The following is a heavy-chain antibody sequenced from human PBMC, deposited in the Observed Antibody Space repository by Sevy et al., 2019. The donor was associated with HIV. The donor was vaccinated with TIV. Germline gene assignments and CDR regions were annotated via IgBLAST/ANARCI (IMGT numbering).Heavy chain of an antibody. CDR1: GFAFYDYS. D-gene: IGHD2-8*01. CDR3: SREGCTRPHDY. J-gene: IGHJ4*02. Sequence: GSLRLSCAASGFAFYDYSMSWIRQAPGKGLEWVATLSFGCGKINYADSVKGRFTISRDNSKNSFYLQMDNLRVADTALYYCSREGCTRPHDYWGQGTRVTVSS. CDR2: LSFGCGKI. V-gene: IGHV3-23*01.